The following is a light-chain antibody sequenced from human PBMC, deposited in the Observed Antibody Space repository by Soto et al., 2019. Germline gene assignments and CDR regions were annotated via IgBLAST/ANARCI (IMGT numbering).Light chain of an antibody. CDR2: AVA. Sequence: EIVLTQSPGTLTLSPGERATLSCRASQSLSSNNLAWYQQRPGQAPRLLIYAVASRAAGVPDRFSGSGSGTDFTLTITRLGPEDFAVYFCQQYDTSPLTFGGGTKVEI. V-gene: IGKV3-20*01. J-gene: IGKJ4*01. CDR3: QQYDTSPLT. CDR1: QSLSSNN.